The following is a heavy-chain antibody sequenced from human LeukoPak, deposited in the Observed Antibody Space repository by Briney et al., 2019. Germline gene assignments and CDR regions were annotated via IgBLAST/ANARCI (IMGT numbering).Heavy chain of an antibody. CDR2: IYTSGST. V-gene: IGHV4-4*07. CDR3: ARSTVGDYDILTGYYLSLSNNWFDP. Sequence: PSETLSLTCTVSGGSISSYYWSWIRQPAGKGLEWIGRIYTSGSTNYNPSLKSRVTMSVDTSKNQFSLKLSSVTAADTAVYYCARSTVGDYDILTGYYLSLSNNWFDPWGQGTLVTVSS. CDR1: GGSISSYY. J-gene: IGHJ5*02. D-gene: IGHD3-9*01.